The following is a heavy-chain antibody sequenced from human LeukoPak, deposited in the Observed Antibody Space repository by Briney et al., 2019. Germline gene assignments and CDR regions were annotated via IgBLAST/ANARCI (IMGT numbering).Heavy chain of an antibody. Sequence: GRSLRLSCAASGFTFSSYGMHWVRQAPGKGLEWVAVISYDGSNKYYADSVKGRFTISRDNSKNTLYLQMYSLRAEDTAVYYCAKESSGAAAGHFDYWGQGTLVTVSS. CDR1: GFTFSSYG. J-gene: IGHJ4*02. CDR3: AKESSGAAAGHFDY. D-gene: IGHD6-13*01. V-gene: IGHV3-30*18. CDR2: ISYDGSNK.